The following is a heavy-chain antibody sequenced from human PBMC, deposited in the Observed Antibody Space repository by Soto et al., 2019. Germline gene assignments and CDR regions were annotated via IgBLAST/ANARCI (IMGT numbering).Heavy chain of an antibody. V-gene: IGHV1-69*01. CDR1: GGTFSSYA. CDR3: ARDCPFPSDSSSSWFDP. D-gene: IGHD6-6*01. Sequence: QVQLVQSGAEVKKPGSSVKVSCKASGGTFSSYAISWVRQAPGQGLEWMGGIIPIFGTANYAQKFQGRVTITADESTSTAYMELSSLRSEDTAVFYCARDCPFPSDSSSSWFDPWGEGTLVTVSS. J-gene: IGHJ5*02. CDR2: IIPIFGTA.